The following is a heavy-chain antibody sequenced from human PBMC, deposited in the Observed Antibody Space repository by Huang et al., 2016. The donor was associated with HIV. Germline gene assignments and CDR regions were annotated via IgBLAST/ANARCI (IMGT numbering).Heavy chain of an antibody. Sequence: EVQLVQSGAEVKKPGESLKISCKGSGYSFTSYWIGWVRQMPGKGLDWMGLVYPDDSDARYCPSFQGQVTISADKSITTSYLQWSSLNASDTAMYYCARRGAPTGLYYFDSWGQGTLVTVSS. CDR2: VYPDDSDA. J-gene: IGHJ4*02. CDR3: ARRGAPTGLYYFDS. CDR1: GYSFTSYW. V-gene: IGHV5-51*03. D-gene: IGHD1-1*01.